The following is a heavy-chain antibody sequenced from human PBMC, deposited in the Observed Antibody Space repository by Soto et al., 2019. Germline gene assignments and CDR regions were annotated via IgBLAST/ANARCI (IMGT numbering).Heavy chain of an antibody. CDR1: GYTFTDYA. D-gene: IGHD5-18*01. J-gene: IGHJ4*02. CDR2: MNAGVGNT. CDR3: ARDTGYTFGSLNY. V-gene: IGHV1-3*01. Sequence: HVELVQSGADVKKPGASVTISCKASGYTFTDYALHWVRQAPGQRLEWIGWMNAGVGNTLYSQKFQGRITITRVTSASTAYMELNSLKSEDTAIYYCARDTGYTFGSLNYWGPGTLVTVSS.